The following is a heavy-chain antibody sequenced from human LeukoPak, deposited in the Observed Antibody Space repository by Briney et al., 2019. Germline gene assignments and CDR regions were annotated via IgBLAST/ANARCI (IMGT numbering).Heavy chain of an antibody. V-gene: IGHV1-2*02. CDR3: ARGVPYYYGSSGYYYFAY. CDR1: GYTFTGYY. CDR2: INPNSGGT. Sequence: ASVKVSCKASGYTFTGYYMHWVRQAPGQGLEWMGWINPNSGGTNYAQKFQGRVTMTRDTSISTAYMELSRLRSDDTAVYYCARGVPYYYGSSGYYYFAYWGQGTLVTVSS. J-gene: IGHJ4*02. D-gene: IGHD3-22*01.